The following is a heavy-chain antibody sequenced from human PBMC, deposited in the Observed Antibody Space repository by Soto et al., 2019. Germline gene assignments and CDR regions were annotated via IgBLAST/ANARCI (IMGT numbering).Heavy chain of an antibody. CDR1: GASITYSSYY. J-gene: IGHJ4*02. CDR3: ARVPMVGTTPYYFDC. D-gene: IGHD1-1*01. Sequence: QLQLQESGPGLVKPSETLSLTCTVSGASITYSSYYWAWVRQPPGKGLEWFGYVYYSGSTYYNPSLQTRLRISLDTSKNQFSLSLTSVTAADTAVYYCARVPMVGTTPYYFDCLGQGSLVTVSS. CDR2: VYYSGST. V-gene: IGHV4-39*01.